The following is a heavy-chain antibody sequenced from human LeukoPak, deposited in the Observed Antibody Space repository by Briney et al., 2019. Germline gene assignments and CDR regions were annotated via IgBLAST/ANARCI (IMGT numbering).Heavy chain of an antibody. Sequence: SVKVSCKASGGTFSSYAISWVRQAPGQGLEWMGGIIPIFGTANYAQKFQGRVTITADKSTSAAYMELSSLRSEDTAVYYCARSSIIAAAGPYYFDYWGQGTLVTVSS. CDR3: ARSSIIAAAGPYYFDY. CDR1: GGTFSSYA. J-gene: IGHJ4*02. CDR2: IIPIFGTA. V-gene: IGHV1-69*06. D-gene: IGHD6-13*01.